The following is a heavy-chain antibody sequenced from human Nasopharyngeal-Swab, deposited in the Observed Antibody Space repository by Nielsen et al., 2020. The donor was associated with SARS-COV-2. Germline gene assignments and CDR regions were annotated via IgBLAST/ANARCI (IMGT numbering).Heavy chain of an antibody. V-gene: IGHV3-23*01. J-gene: IGHJ6*02. Sequence: GGSLRLSCAVSGLTVSSTYMSWVRQAPGKGLEWVSAISGSGGSTYYADSVKGRFTISRDNSKNTLYLQMNSLRAEDTAVYYCAKPETPGIAAVYGMDVWGQGTTVTVSS. CDR1: GLTVSSTY. CDR2: ISGSGGST. D-gene: IGHD6-13*01. CDR3: AKPETPGIAAVYGMDV.